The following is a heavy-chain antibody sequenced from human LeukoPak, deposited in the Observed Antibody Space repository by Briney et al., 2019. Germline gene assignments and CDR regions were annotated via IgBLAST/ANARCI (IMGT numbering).Heavy chain of an antibody. D-gene: IGHD6-19*01. V-gene: IGHV4-39*07. CDR3: ARAPRSSGWSLGYYFDY. J-gene: IGHJ4*02. CDR1: GGSISSGSYY. Sequence: SQTLSLTCTVSGGSISSGSYYWSWIRQPPGKGLEWIGSIYYSGSTYYNPSLKSRVTISVDTSKNQFSLKLSSVTAADTAVYYCARAPRSSGWSLGYYFDYWGQGTLVTVSS. CDR2: IYYSGST.